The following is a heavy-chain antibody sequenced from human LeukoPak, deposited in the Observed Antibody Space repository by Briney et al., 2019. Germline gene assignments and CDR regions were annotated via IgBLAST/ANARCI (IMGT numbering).Heavy chain of an antibody. Sequence: PSETLSLTCNVSGGPIGGHTFYWDWIRQPPGKGLEWIATTYYNGNTFYNPSLRSRVALSIDMSKSQFSLHLSSVTAADTAVYYCARLTALAGHRGAFDIWGPGTLVTVSS. CDR2: TYYNGNT. V-gene: IGHV4-39*01. CDR1: GGPIGGHTFY. D-gene: IGHD6-19*01. CDR3: ARLTALAGHRGAFDI. J-gene: IGHJ3*02.